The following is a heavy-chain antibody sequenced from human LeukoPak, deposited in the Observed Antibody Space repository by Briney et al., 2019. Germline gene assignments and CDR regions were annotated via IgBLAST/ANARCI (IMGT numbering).Heavy chain of an antibody. CDR1: GDSVSRNTAG. D-gene: IGHD6-19*01. Sequence: SQTLSLTCAISGDSVSRNTAGWSWIRQSPSRGLEWLGRTYYRSKWYSDFAPSVRNRITINPDTSKNQFSLQLNSVTAADTAVYYCARDTETYSSGWAWWYFDLWGRGTLVTVSS. J-gene: IGHJ2*01. CDR3: ARDTETYSSGWAWWYFDL. CDR2: TYYRSKWYS. V-gene: IGHV6-1*01.